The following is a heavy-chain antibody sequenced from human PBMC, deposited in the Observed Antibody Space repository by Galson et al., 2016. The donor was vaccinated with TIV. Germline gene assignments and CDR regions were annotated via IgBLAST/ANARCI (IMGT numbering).Heavy chain of an antibody. CDR3: ARQYYDVLTGPIPYDSGMDL. V-gene: IGHV4-34*01. D-gene: IGHD3-9*01. CDR2: INPGGTT. J-gene: IGHJ6*02. CDR1: GGSFSNYY. Sequence: SETLSLTCAVYGGSFSNYYWNWIRQPPGKGLEWIGEINPGGTTTYNPSLKNRVTISLDTSKTQVSLNLRSVTAADTAVYYCARQYYDVLTGPIPYDSGMDLWGRGTSVIVSS.